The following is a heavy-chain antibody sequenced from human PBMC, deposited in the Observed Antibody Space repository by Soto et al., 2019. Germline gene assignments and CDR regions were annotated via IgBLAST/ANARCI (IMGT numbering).Heavy chain of an antibody. J-gene: IGHJ4*02. CDR1: GGSISSSNYY. V-gene: IGHV4-39*01. D-gene: IGHD3-16*02. Sequence: QLQLQESGPGLVKPSETLSLTCTVSGGSISSSNYYWGWIRQPPGKGLEWIGSIYYSGTTYYNPSLKSRVTISVDTSKNQFSLKLSSVTAADTAVYYCARYMITFGGVVVSFDYWGQGTLVTVSS. CDR2: IYYSGTT. CDR3: ARYMITFGGVVVSFDY.